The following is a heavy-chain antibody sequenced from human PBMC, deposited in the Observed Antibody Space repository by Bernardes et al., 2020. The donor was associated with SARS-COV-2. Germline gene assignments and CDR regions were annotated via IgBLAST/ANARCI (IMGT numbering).Heavy chain of an antibody. CDR2: MNPNSGNT. Sequence: ASVKVSCKASRYTFTSYDINWVRQATGQGLEWMGWMNPNSGNTNYAQKLQGRVTMTTDTSTSTAYMELRSLRSDDTAVYYCARDVILLGYCSSTSCYTKGDAFDIWGQGTMVTVSS. V-gene: IGHV1-18*01. D-gene: IGHD2-2*02. CDR3: ARDVILLGYCSSTSCYTKGDAFDI. J-gene: IGHJ3*02. CDR1: RYTFTSYD.